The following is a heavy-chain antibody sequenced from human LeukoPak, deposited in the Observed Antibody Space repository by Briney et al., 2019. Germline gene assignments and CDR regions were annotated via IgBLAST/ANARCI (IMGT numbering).Heavy chain of an antibody. V-gene: IGHV3-23*05. CDR2: FKTNYNQV. D-gene: IGHD5-12*01. Sequence: GGSLRLSCVASGFTFSDYAMNWVRQAPGKGLEWVSTFKTNYNQVYYAESVRGRFTISTDNSKNTAYLQMNSLRVEDTALYYCAKDRTKVATKNWYFDLWGRGTLVTVSS. J-gene: IGHJ2*01. CDR1: GFTFSDYA. CDR3: AKDRTKVATKNWYFDL.